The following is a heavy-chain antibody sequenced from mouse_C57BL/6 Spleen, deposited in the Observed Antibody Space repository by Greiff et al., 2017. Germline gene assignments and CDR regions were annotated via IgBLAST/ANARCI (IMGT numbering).Heavy chain of an antibody. D-gene: IGHD1-1*01. CDR3: ARDREKRFFDY. CDR2: ISDGGSYT. CDR1: GFTFSSYA. Sequence: EVKLVESGGGLVKPGGSLKLSCAASGFTFSSYAMSWVRQTPEKRLEWVATISDGGSYTYYPDNVKGRFTISRDNAKNNLYLQMSHLKSEDTAMYYCARDREKRFFDYWGQGTTLTVSS. J-gene: IGHJ2*01. V-gene: IGHV5-4*01.